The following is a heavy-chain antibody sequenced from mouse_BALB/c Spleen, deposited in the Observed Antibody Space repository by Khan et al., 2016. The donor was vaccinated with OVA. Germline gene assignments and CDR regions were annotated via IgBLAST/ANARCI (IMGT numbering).Heavy chain of an antibody. CDR1: GDSITSGY. CDR3: ARSTYRYALAY. Sequence: EVQLQESGPSLVKPSQTLSLTCSVTGDSITSGYWTWIRKFPGNKLEYMGYMIYSGDTYYNPSLKSRISIPPHTSKNQYYLQLNSVTTEDTATYYCARSTYRYALAYWGQGTLVTVSA. D-gene: IGHD2-14*01. J-gene: IGHJ3*01. V-gene: IGHV3-8*02. CDR2: MIYSGDT.